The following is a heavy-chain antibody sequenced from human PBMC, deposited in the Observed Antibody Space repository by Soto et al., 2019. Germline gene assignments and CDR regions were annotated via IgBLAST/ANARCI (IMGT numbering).Heavy chain of an antibody. CDR2: INGNADNS. CDR1: GFTLSTYW. V-gene: IGHV3-74*01. Sequence: EVQLVESGGGLVQPGGSLRLSCAASGFTLSTYWMHWVRQVPGKGLVWVSRINGNADNSDYADSVKGRFTISRDNAMNRLYLQMDSLRADDTGVYYCVRDFRGAVAGSEFDHWGQGTLVTVSS. J-gene: IGHJ4*02. D-gene: IGHD6-19*01. CDR3: VRDFRGAVAGSEFDH.